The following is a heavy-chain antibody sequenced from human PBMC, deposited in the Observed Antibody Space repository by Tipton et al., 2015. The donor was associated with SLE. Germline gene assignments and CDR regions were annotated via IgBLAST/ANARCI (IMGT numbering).Heavy chain of an antibody. V-gene: IGHV3-23*01. CDR2: FSGSGGSI. D-gene: IGHD3-10*01. Sequence: SLRLSCAASGFTFNNYAMSWVRQAPGKGLEWVSSFSGSGGSIYYADSVKGRFTISRDNSKNTLFLQMNSLRAEDTAVYYCAKKMVRGLIMPSPFDYWGQGTLATVSS. J-gene: IGHJ4*02. CDR3: AKKMVRGLIMPSPFDY. CDR1: GFTFNNYA.